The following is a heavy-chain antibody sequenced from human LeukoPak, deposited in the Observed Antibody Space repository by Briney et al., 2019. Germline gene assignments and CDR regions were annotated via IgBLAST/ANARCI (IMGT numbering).Heavy chain of an antibody. CDR1: GGSISSYY. D-gene: IGHD6-13*01. Sequence: PSETLSLTCSVSGGSISSYYWSWIRQPPGKGLEWIGYIYYSGSTNYNPSLKSRVTISVDTSESQLSPKLSSVTAADTAVYYCARAHSSSWYMDYWGQGTLVTVSS. CDR3: ARAHSSSWYMDY. J-gene: IGHJ4*02. CDR2: IYYSGST. V-gene: IGHV4-59*01.